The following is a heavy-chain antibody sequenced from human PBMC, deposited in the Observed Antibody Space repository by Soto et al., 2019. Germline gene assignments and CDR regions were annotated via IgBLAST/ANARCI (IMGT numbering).Heavy chain of an antibody. CDR1: GITFSTYA. CDR3: ARAISGYVT. CDR2: INAGNGNT. D-gene: IGHD5-12*01. J-gene: IGHJ5*02. Sequence: QVQLVQSGAEVKKPGASVKVSCEASGITFSTYAIHWVRQAPGQRLEWMGWINAGNGNTRYSQKFQGRVTLTRDTSASTAYMDLSSLRSEDTAIYYCARAISGYVTWGQGTLVTVSS. V-gene: IGHV1-3*01.